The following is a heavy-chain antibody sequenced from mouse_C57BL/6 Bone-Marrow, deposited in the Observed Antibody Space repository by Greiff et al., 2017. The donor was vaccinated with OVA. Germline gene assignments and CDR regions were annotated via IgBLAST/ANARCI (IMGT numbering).Heavy chain of an antibody. D-gene: IGHD1-1*01. V-gene: IGHV10-1*01. Sequence: EVQLVESGGGLVQPKGSLKLSCAASGFSFNTYAMNWVRQAPGKGLEWVGRIRSKSNNYATYYADSVKDRFTISRDDSESMLYLQMNNLKTEDTAMYYCVRQLRSAMDYWGQGTSVTVSS. CDR2: IRSKSNNYAT. J-gene: IGHJ4*01. CDR1: GFSFNTYA. CDR3: VRQLRSAMDY.